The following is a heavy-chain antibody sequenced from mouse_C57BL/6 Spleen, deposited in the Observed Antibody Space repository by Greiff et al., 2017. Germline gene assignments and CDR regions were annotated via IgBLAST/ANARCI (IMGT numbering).Heavy chain of an antibody. Sequence: QVQLQQPGAELVKPGASVKLSCKASGYTFTSYWMHWVQQRPGRGLEWIGRIDPNSGGTKYNEKFKSKATLTVDKPSSPAYMQLSCLTSEDSAVYYCARGGIYYDYDYWYFDVWGTGTTVTVSS. D-gene: IGHD2-4*01. CDR1: GYTFTSYW. CDR2: IDPNSGGT. V-gene: IGHV1-72*01. CDR3: ARGGIYYDYDYWYFDV. J-gene: IGHJ1*03.